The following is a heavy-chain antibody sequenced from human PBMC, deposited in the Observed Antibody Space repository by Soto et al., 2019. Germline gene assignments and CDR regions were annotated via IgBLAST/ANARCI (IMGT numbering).Heavy chain of an antibody. J-gene: IGHJ4*02. D-gene: IGHD6-6*01. V-gene: IGHV3-23*01. CDR1: GFTFSSYA. Sequence: GSLRLSCAASGFTFSSYAMSWVRQAPGKGLEWVSAISGSGGSTYYADSVKGRFTISRDNSKNTLYLQMNSLRAEDTAVYYCAKDFILTGYSSSSGAFFFDYWGQGTLVTVSS. CDR3: AKDFILTGYSSSSGAFFFDY. CDR2: ISGSGGST.